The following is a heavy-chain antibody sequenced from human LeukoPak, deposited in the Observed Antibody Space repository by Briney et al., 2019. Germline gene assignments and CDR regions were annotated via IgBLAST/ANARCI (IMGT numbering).Heavy chain of an antibody. CDR1: GFIFSHFG. V-gene: IGHV3-33*01. CDR2: IQSDGSQE. D-gene: IGHD3-10*01. CDR3: ARDSCLIKTCLDY. Sequence: PGGSLRLSCATSGFIFSHFGMHWVRHAPGKGLEWVAAIQSDGSQEYFADSVKGRSTISRDKSKSTMYLQIDTLRAEDTAVYYCARDSCLIKTCLDYWGQGTLVTVSS. J-gene: IGHJ4*02.